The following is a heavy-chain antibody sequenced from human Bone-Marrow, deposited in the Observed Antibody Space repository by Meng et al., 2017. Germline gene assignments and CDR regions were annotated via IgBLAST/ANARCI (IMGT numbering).Heavy chain of an antibody. J-gene: IGHJ6*02. CDR3: ARLIAGFTMFRGVRLPGYGDV. Sequence: GESLKISCKGSGYSFTSYWIGWVRQMPGKGLEWMGIIYPGDSDTRYSPSFQGQVTISADKSISTAYLQWSSLKASDTAMYYCARLIAGFTMFRGVRLPGYGDVWGQGTTVTVSS. CDR2: IYPGDSDT. V-gene: IGHV5-51*01. CDR1: GYSFTSYW. D-gene: IGHD3-10*01.